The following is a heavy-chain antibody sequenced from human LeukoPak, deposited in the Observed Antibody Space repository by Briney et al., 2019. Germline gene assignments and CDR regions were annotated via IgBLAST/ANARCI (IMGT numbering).Heavy chain of an antibody. CDR3: AREGSGYYITV. V-gene: IGHV3-7*01. D-gene: IGHD3-22*01. CDR1: GFTFSSYA. CDR2: IKQDGSEK. J-gene: IGHJ4*02. Sequence: GGSLRLSCAASGFTFSSYAMSWVRQAPGKGLEWVANIKQDGSEKYYVDSVKGRFTISRDNAKNSLYLQMNSLRAEDTAVYYCAREGSGYYITVWGQGTLVTVSS.